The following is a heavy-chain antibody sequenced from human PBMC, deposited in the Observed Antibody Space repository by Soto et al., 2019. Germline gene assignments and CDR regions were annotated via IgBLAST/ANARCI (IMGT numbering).Heavy chain of an antibody. Sequence: SVKVSCKASGGTFSSYTISWVRQAPGQGLEWMGRIIPILGIANYAQKFQGRVTITADKSTSTAYMELSSLRSEDTAVYYCASGDILTGYYSYYFDYWGQGTLVTVSS. V-gene: IGHV1-69*02. CDR3: ASGDILTGYYSYYFDY. J-gene: IGHJ4*02. CDR2: IIPILGIA. CDR1: GGTFSSYT. D-gene: IGHD3-9*01.